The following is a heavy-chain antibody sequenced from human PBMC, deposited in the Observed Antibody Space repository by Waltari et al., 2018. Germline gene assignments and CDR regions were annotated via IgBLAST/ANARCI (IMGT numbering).Heavy chain of an antibody. CDR3: ARGGGTYSSYYYYMDV. D-gene: IGHD1-26*01. Sequence: EVEMVETGGGLIQPGGSLRLSCAASGFIVSSNYMTWIRQAPGKGLEWVADIYSGGSTYYADSVKGRFTISRDNSKNTVYLQMNSLRAEDTAVYYCARGGGTYSSYYYYMDVWGKGTTVTVSS. CDR2: IYSGGST. J-gene: IGHJ6*03. V-gene: IGHV3-53*02. CDR1: GFIVSSNY.